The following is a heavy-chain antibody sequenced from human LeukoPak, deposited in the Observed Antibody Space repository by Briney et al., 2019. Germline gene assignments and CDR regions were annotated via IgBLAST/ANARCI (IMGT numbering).Heavy chain of an antibody. CDR2: ISGSGGST. CDR1: GFTFSSYA. J-gene: IGHJ4*02. Sequence: PGGSLRLSCAASGFTFSSYAMSWVRQAPGKVVEWVSAISGSGGSTYYAASVEGRVTISRDNSKNTQYLQMNSLRAEDTAVYYCAKGAEWLTRPLRDYWGQGTLVTVSS. V-gene: IGHV3-23*01. D-gene: IGHD6-19*01. CDR3: AKGAEWLTRPLRDY.